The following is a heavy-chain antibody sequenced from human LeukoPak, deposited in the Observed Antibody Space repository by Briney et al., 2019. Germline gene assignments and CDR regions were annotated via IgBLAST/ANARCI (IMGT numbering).Heavy chain of an antibody. D-gene: IGHD3-22*01. J-gene: IGHJ5*02. CDR2: IYYSGST. CDR3: ARTERQSYYYDSSGYFPVYWFDP. V-gene: IGHV4-59*01. Sequence: PSETLSLTCTVSGGSISSYYWSWIRQPPGKGLEWIGYIYYSGSTNYNPSLKSRVTISVDTSKDQFSLKLSSVTAADTAVYYCARTERQSYYYDSSGYFPVYWFDPWGQGTLVTVSS. CDR1: GGSISSYY.